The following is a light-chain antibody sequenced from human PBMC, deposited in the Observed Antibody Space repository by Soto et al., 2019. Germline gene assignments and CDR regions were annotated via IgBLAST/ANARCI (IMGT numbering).Light chain of an antibody. J-gene: IGKJ1*01. CDR2: GAS. V-gene: IGKV3-20*01. CDR1: QSVRSSY. Sequence: EIVLTQSPGTLSLSPGERATLSCRASQSVRSSYLAWYQQKPGQAPRLLIYGASSRATGIADRFSGSGSGTDFTLTISRLEPEDFAVYYCQHYSSSPWTFGQGTQVEIK. CDR3: QHYSSSPWT.